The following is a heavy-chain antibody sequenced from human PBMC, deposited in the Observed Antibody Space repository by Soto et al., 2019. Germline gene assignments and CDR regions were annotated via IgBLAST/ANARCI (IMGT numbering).Heavy chain of an antibody. CDR1: GYTFTSYY. V-gene: IGHV1-46*01. J-gene: IGHJ3*02. Sequence: ASVKVSCKASGYTFTSYYMHWVRQAPGQGLEWMGIINPSGGSTSYAQKFQGRVTMTRDTSTSTVYMELSSLRSEDTAVYYCARVGYHYDSSGYPDAFDIWGQGTMVTVSS. CDR3: ARVGYHYDSSGYPDAFDI. CDR2: INPSGGST. D-gene: IGHD3-22*01.